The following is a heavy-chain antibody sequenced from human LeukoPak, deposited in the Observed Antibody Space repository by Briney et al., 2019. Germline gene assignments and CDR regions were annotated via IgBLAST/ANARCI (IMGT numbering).Heavy chain of an antibody. Sequence: ASVKVSCKASGYSFTSYYMHWVRQAPGQGLEWMGIINPSGDRTSYAQKFQGRVTMTRDTTTSTVYMELSSLTSDDTAVYYCARRFCSGGSCIPDYWGQGTLVTVSS. CDR1: GYSFTSYY. CDR2: INPSGDRT. CDR3: ARRFCSGGSCIPDY. V-gene: IGHV1-46*01. D-gene: IGHD2-15*01. J-gene: IGHJ4*02.